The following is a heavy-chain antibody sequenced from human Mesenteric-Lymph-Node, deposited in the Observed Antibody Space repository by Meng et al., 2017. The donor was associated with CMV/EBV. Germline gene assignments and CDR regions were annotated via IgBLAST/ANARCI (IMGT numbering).Heavy chain of an antibody. V-gene: IGHV1-2*02. J-gene: IGHJ6*02. D-gene: IGHD1-1*01. CDR3: AREEPGGYYYYGMDV. CDR1: GYTFTGYY. Sequence: ASVKVSCKASGYTFTGYYMHWVRQAPGQGLEWMGWINPNSGGTNYAQKFQGRVTMTRDTSISTAYMELSGLRSDDTAVYYCAREEPGGYYYYGMDVWGQGTTVTVSS. CDR2: INPNSGGT.